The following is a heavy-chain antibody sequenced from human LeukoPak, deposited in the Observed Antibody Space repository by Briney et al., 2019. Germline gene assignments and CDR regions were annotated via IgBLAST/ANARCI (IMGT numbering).Heavy chain of an antibody. CDR3: VRESGWGLPHAFDF. D-gene: IGHD3-3*01. V-gene: IGHV3-30-3*01. CDR1: RFTFSSHP. Sequence: GGSLRLSCAASRFTFSSHPLHWVRQAPGKGLEWVTLISYDGSKIYYADSVKGRFTISRDNSKNTLYLQMNSLRAEDTAVYYCVRESGWGLPHAFDFWGQGTMVTVSS. CDR2: ISYDGSKI. J-gene: IGHJ3*01.